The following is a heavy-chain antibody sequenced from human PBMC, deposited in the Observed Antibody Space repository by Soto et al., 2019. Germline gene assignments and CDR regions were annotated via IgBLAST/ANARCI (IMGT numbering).Heavy chain of an antibody. J-gene: IGHJ4*02. CDR3: AGDPGNYFDY. Sequence: QVQLVESGGGVVQPGRSLRLSCAASGFTFSSYAMHWVRQAPGKGLEWVAVISYDGANKYFADSVKGRFTISRDNSKNTLYLQMNSLRADDTAVYYCAGDPGNYFDYWGQGTLVTVSS. CDR2: ISYDGANK. CDR1: GFTFSSYA. V-gene: IGHV3-30-3*01.